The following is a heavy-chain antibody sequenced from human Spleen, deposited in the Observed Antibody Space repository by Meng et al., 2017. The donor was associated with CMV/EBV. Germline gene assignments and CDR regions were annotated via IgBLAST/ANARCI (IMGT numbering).Heavy chain of an antibody. CDR1: GYTFPNYG. V-gene: IGHV1-18*01. J-gene: IGHJ4*02. CDR3: ARDGVTIFGVVKIDY. CDR2: ISAYNGNT. Sequence: ASVKVSCKASGYTFPNYGISWVRQAPGQGLEWMGWISAYNGNTNYAQKLQGRITMTTDTSTSTAYMELRSLRSDDTAVYYCARDGVTIFGVVKIDYWGQGTLVTVSS. D-gene: IGHD3-3*01.